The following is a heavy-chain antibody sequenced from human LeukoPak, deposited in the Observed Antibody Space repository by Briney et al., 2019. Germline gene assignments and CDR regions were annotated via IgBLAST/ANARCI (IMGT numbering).Heavy chain of an antibody. CDR1: GDSISSGGYY. CDR2: IYYSGST. Sequence: PSDTLSLTCTVSGDSISSGGYYWSWIRQHPGKGLEWIGYIYYSGSTYYNPSLKSRVTISLDRSKNQFSLKLSSVTAADTAVYYCARESTMVRGVIDYWGQGTLVTVSS. V-gene: IGHV4-31*03. CDR3: ARESTMVRGVIDY. D-gene: IGHD3-10*01. J-gene: IGHJ4*02.